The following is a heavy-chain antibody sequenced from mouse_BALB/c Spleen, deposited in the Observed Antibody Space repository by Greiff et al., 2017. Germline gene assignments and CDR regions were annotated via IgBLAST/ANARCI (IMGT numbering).Heavy chain of an antibody. CDR3: ARTGTGYYFDY. CDR1: GYTFTSYW. D-gene: IGHD4-1*01. CDR2: IYPGDGDT. J-gene: IGHJ2*01. V-gene: IGHV1-87*01. Sequence: VQLQQSGAELARPGASVKLSCKASGYTFTSYWMQWVKQRPGQGLEWIGAIYPGDGDTRYTQKFKGKATLTADKSSSTAYMQLSSLASEDSVVYYCARTGTGYYFDYWGQGTTLTVSS.